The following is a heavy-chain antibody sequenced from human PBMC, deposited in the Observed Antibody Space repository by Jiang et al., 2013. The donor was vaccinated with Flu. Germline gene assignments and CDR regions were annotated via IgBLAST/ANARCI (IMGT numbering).Heavy chain of an antibody. V-gene: IGHV4-59*01. CDR3: ARAGRSAAKYQNFDY. CDR1: GGSIIITT. J-gene: IGHJ4*02. CDR2: IYYSGST. D-gene: IGHD2-2*01. Sequence: TVSGGSIIITTGAGSGQPQEGTGWIGYIYYSGSTNYNPSLKSRVTISLDTSQNQFSLKVNSVTAADTAVYYCARAGRSAAKYQNFDYWGQGTLVTVSS.